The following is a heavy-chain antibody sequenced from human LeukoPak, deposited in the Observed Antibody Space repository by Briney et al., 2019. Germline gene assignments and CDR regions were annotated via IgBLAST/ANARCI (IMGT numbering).Heavy chain of an antibody. CDR2: MNPNSGNT. D-gene: IGHD1-20*01. J-gene: IGHJ6*03. Sequence: GASVKVSCKASGYTFTSYDINWVRQATGQGLEWMGWMNPNSGNTGYAQKYQGRVTMTRNTSISTAYMELSSLRSEDTAVYYCARSLFNWNLLYYYYYMDVWGKGTTVTVSS. V-gene: IGHV1-8*01. CDR1: GYTFTSYD. CDR3: ARSLFNWNLLYYYYYMDV.